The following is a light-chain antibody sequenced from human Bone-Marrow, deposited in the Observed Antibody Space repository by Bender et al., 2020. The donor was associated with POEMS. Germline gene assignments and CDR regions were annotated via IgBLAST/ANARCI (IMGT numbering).Light chain of an antibody. CDR3: CSYAGNTV. CDR1: SSDVGGYNY. J-gene: IGLJ1*01. Sequence: QSALTQPASVSGSPEQSITISCTGTSSDVGGYNYVSWYQHFPGKAPKLLIFDVSDRPSGVSNRFSGSKSGNTASLTISGLQPEDEAEYYCCSYAGNTVFGSGTRVTVL. CDR2: DVS. V-gene: IGLV2-14*03.